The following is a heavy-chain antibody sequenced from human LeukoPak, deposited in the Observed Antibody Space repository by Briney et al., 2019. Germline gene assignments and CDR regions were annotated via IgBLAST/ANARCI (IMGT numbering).Heavy chain of an antibody. J-gene: IGHJ6*02. Sequence: GGSLRLSCAASGFNFANHAMSWVRQAPGKGLEWVSAISGSGGSTYYADSVKGRFTISRDNSKNTLYLQMNSLRAEDTAIYYCAKDQGYDSSGYYYPYYYYGMDVWGQGTTVTVSS. CDR2: ISGSGGST. CDR3: AKDQGYDSSGYYYPYYYYGMDV. V-gene: IGHV3-23*01. D-gene: IGHD3-22*01. CDR1: GFNFANHA.